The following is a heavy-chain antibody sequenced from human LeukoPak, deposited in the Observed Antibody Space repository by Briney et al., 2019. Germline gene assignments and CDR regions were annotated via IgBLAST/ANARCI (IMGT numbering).Heavy chain of an antibody. CDR1: GGSISSSSFY. Sequence: SSETLSLTCTVSGGSISSSSFYWGWIRQPPGKGLEWIGSIYNSGSTHYRLSLESRVTISVDTSKTQFSLKVSSVTAADTAVYYCARGGGDYPFDYWGHGTLVTVSS. D-gene: IGHD2-21*02. CDR2: IYNSGST. CDR3: ARGGGDYPFDY. V-gene: IGHV4-39*07. J-gene: IGHJ4*01.